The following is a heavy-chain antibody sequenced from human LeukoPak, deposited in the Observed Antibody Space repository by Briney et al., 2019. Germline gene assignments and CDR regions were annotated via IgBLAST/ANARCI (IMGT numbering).Heavy chain of an antibody. CDR1: GGSISSYY. V-gene: IGHV4-59*01. CDR2: IYYSGST. D-gene: IGHD2/OR15-2a*01. CDR3: ARGLLIDP. Sequence: SETLSLTCTVSGGSISSYYWSWIRQPPGKGLEWIGYIYYSGSTNYNPSLKSRVTISVDTSKNQFSLKLSSVTAADTAVYYCARGLLIDPWGQGTLVTVSS. J-gene: IGHJ5*02.